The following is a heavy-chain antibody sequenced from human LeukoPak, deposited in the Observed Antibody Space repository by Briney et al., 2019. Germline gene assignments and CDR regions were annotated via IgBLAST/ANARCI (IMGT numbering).Heavy chain of an antibody. CDR3: ARDRISMVRGIDYGMDV. V-gene: IGHV3-33*01. Sequence: GGSLRLSCAASGFTFSRYGMHWVRQAPGKGLEWVAVIWYDGSNKYYADSVKGRFTISRDNSKNTLYLQMNSLRAGDTAVYYCARDRISMVRGIDYGMDVWGQGTTVTVSS. CDR1: GFTFSRYG. D-gene: IGHD3-10*01. J-gene: IGHJ6*02. CDR2: IWYDGSNK.